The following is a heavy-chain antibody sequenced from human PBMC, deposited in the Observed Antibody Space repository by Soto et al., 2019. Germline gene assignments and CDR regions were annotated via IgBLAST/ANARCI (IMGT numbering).Heavy chain of an antibody. D-gene: IGHD3-16*01. V-gene: IGHV3-30-3*01. CDR2: ISYDGSNK. CDR1: GFNFSSYA. J-gene: IGHJ4*02. Sequence: GGSLSLSCAASGFNFSSYAMHWVRQAPGKGLEWVAVISYDGSNKYYADSVKGRFTISRDNSKNTLYLQMNSLRAEDTAVYYCARAYEGDYFDYWGQGTLVTVSS. CDR3: ARAYEGDYFDY.